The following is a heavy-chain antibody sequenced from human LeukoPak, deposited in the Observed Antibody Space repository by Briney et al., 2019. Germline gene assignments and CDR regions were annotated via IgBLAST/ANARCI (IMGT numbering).Heavy chain of an antibody. CDR1: GFTFSSYS. Sequence: GGSLRLSCAASGFTFSSYSTNWVRQAPGKGLEWVSYIRSSSSTIYYADSVKGRFTISRDNAKNSLCLQMNSLRAEDTAVYYCARALRYFDWLSTSPEYNWFDPWGQGTLVTVSS. CDR2: IRSSSSTI. J-gene: IGHJ5*02. CDR3: ARALRYFDWLSTSPEYNWFDP. V-gene: IGHV3-48*01. D-gene: IGHD3-9*01.